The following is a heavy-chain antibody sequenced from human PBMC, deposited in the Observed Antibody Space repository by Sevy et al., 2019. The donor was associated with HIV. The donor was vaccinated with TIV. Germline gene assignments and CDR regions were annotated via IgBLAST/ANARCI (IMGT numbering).Heavy chain of an antibody. D-gene: IGHD1-20*01. Sequence: SETLSLTCAVSGYSISSGYYWGWIRQPPGKGLEWIGSIYHSGSTYYNPSLKSRVTISVDTSKNQFSLKLSSVTAADTAVYYCARGSNWRPTYYFDYWGQGTLVTVSS. CDR1: GYSISSGYY. J-gene: IGHJ4*02. V-gene: IGHV4-38-2*01. CDR3: ARGSNWRPTYYFDY. CDR2: IYHSGST.